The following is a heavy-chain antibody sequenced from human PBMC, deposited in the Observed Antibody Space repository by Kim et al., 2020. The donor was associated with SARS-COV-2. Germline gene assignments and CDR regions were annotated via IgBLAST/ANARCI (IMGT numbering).Heavy chain of an antibody. D-gene: IGHD3-10*01. Sequence: ASVKVSCKASGYTFTGYYMHWVRQAPGQGLEWMGWINPNSGGTNYAQKFQGWVTMTRDTSISTAYMELSRLRSDDTAVYYCARDRSAPGVPHAFDIWCQGTMVTVSS. V-gene: IGHV1-2*04. CDR2: INPNSGGT. J-gene: IGHJ3*02. CDR1: GYTFTGYY. CDR3: ARDRSAPGVPHAFDI.